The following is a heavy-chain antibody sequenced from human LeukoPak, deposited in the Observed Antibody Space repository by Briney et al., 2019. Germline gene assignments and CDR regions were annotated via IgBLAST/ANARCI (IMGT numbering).Heavy chain of an antibody. CDR2: INPSGGST. V-gene: IGHV1-46*01. Sequence: ASVKVSCKASGYTFTSYYMHWVRQAPGQGLEWMGIINPSGGSTSYAQKLQGRVTMTTDTSTSTAYMELRSLRSDDTAVYYCARVAPYDFWSGYWQSYYYMDVWGKGTTVTVSS. J-gene: IGHJ6*03. CDR1: GYTFTSYY. CDR3: ARVAPYDFWSGYWQSYYYMDV. D-gene: IGHD3-3*01.